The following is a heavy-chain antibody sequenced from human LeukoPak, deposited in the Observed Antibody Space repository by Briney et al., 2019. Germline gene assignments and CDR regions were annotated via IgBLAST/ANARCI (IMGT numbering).Heavy chain of an antibody. V-gene: IGHV1-18*01. D-gene: IGHD3-22*01. Sequence: GSSVKVSCKASGGTFSSYAISWVRQAPGQGLEWMGWISAYNGNTNYAQKLQGRVTMTTDTSTSTAYMELRSLRSDDTAVYYCARYYYDSSGYPVDYWGQGTLVTVSS. CDR3: ARYYYDSSGYPVDY. J-gene: IGHJ4*02. CDR1: GGTFSSYA. CDR2: ISAYNGNT.